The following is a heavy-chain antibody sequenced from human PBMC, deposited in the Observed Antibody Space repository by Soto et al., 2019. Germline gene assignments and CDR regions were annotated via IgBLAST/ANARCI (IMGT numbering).Heavy chain of an antibody. CDR1: GGSIRSYY. CDR3: ARRWGRSFDY. D-gene: IGHD2-15*01. V-gene: IGHV4-59*08. CDR2: IYYSGST. Sequence: SETLSLTCSVSGGSIRSYYWSWIRQPPGKGLEWIGYIYYSGSTNYNPSLKSRVTISVDTSKNQFSLKLSSVTAADTAVYYCARRWGRSFDYWGQGTLVTVSS. J-gene: IGHJ4*02.